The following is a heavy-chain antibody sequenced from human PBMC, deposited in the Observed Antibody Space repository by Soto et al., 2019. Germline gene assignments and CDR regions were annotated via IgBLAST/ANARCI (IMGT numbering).Heavy chain of an antibody. J-gene: IGHJ6*02. D-gene: IGHD6-13*01. CDR2: ISGRGAST. CDR3: ARWGEQQLSRGYYGMDV. Sequence: EAQLLESGGGLVQPGGSLRLSCAASGFTFSSYAMSWVRQAPGKGLDWVSAISGRGASTNYADSVKGRFTISRDNSKNTLILQMNSLRAEDTAVYYCARWGEQQLSRGYYGMDVWGQGTTVTVSS. V-gene: IGHV3-23*01. CDR1: GFTFSSYA.